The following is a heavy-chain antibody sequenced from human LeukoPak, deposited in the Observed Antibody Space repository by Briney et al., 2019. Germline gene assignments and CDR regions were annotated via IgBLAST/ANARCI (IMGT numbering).Heavy chain of an antibody. CDR2: IYYSGST. CDR3: ARHSVAGVDAFDI. CDR1: GGSISSGGYY. Sequence: RSETLSLTCTVSGGSISSGGYYWSWIRQHPGKGLEWIGYIYYSGSTYYNPSLKSRVTISVDTSKNQFSLKLSSVTAADTAVYYCARHSVAGVDAFDIWGQGTMVTVSS. D-gene: IGHD6-19*01. J-gene: IGHJ3*02. V-gene: IGHV4-31*03.